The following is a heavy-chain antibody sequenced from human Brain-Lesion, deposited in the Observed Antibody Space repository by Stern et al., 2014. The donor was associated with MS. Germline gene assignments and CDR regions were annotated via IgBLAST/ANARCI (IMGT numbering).Heavy chain of an antibody. CDR1: GYLFDDYW. V-gene: IGHV5-51*03. Sequence: EVQLVESGAEVKKPGESLKISCEASGYLFDDYWIGWVRQMSGRGLELVAIIFPRDSNTRYSPSVQGPVTISADKSISTAYLQWSTLKASDPAMYYGARSPATPSGYDRFDYWGQGALVTVSS. CDR3: ARSPATPSGYDRFDY. CDR2: IFPRDSNT. D-gene: IGHD5-12*01. J-gene: IGHJ4*02.